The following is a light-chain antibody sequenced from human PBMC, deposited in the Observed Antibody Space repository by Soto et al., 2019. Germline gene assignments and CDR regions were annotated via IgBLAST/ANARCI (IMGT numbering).Light chain of an antibody. Sequence: DIVMTQSPDSLAVSLGERATINCKSSQSVLYSSNNKNYLAWYQQKPGQPPKLLIYWASTRESGVPDRFSGSGSGTDFPLTISSLQAEDVAVYYCQQYYSIPPTFGQGTKVDIK. J-gene: IGKJ1*01. CDR1: QSVLYSSNNKNY. CDR2: WAS. CDR3: QQYYSIPPT. V-gene: IGKV4-1*01.